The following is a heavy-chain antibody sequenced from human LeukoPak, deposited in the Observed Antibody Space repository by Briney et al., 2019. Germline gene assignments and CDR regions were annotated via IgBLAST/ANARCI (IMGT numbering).Heavy chain of an antibody. V-gene: IGHV3-30*18. D-gene: IGHD3-10*01. J-gene: IGHJ4*02. CDR3: AKDGLWFGDLTYFDY. Sequence: GGSLRLSCAGSRFTFSSFGMHWVRQAPGKGLEWVAVISHDGSYEYYADSMKGRFTISKDTSKNTLYLQMNSLRAEDTAVYYCAKDGLWFGDLTYFDYWGQGVLVTVSS. CDR1: RFTFSSFG. CDR2: ISHDGSYE.